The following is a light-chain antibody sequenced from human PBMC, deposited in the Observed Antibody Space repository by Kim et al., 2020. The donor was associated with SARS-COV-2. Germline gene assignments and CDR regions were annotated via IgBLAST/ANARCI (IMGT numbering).Light chain of an antibody. CDR2: DAF. Sequence: PGERAPLSCRASLSVSSYLAWYQQNPGQAPRLLIYDAFNRATGIPARFSGSGSGTDFTLTISSLEPEDFAVYYCQQRSNWPPITFGQVTRLEIK. V-gene: IGKV3-11*01. CDR3: QQRSNWPPIT. J-gene: IGKJ5*01. CDR1: LSVSSY.